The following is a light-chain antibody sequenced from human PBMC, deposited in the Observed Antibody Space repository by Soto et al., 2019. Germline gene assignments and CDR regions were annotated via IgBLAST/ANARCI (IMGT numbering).Light chain of an antibody. CDR3: SSYAGSSNV. CDR1: SSDVGGCNY. V-gene: IGLV2-8*01. CDR2: EVN. J-gene: IGLJ1*01. Sequence: LTQPPSASGSPGQSVAISCTGTSSDVGGCNYVSWYQQHSGKAPKLMIYEVNKRPSGVPDRFSGSKSGNTASLTVSGLQAEDEADYYCSSYAGSSNVFGTGTKVTVL.